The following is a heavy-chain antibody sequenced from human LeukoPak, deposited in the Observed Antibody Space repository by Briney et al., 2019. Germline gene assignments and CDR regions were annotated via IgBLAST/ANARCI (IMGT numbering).Heavy chain of an antibody. CDR3: ARMRCGHTDNICYNY. D-gene: IGHD2-8*01. J-gene: IGHJ4*02. CDR1: GVSVSGYY. V-gene: IGHV4-34*01. Sequence: SETLSLACAVHGVSVSGYYWSWIRQSPGKGLEWIGEIYHSGYTNYNPSLKRRVTISAATSENQLSLRLTSVTAADTAVYYCARMRCGHTDNICYNYWGQGTLVTVSS. CDR2: IYHSGYT.